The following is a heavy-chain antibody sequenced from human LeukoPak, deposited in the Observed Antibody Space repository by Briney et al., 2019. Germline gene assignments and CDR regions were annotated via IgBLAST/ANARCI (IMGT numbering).Heavy chain of an antibody. J-gene: IGHJ3*02. CDR1: GFTFSNAW. D-gene: IGHD6-19*01. CDR2: IKSKTDGGTT. V-gene: IGHV3-15*01. Sequence: GGSLRLSCAASGFTFSNAWMSWVRQAPGKGLEWVGRIKSKTDGGTTDYAAPVKGRFTISRDDSKNTLYLQMNSLKTEDTAVYYCAKRDSSGWYGDAFDIWGQGTMVTVSS. CDR3: AKRDSSGWYGDAFDI.